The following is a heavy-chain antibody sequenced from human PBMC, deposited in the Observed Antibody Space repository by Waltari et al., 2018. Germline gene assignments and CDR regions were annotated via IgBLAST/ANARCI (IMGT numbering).Heavy chain of an antibody. D-gene: IGHD3-10*01. CDR1: GSSLSNYW. J-gene: IGHJ3*02. CDR3: ARDFIGGHSDSFDI. CDR2: IRRDGVTQ. Sequence: EVQLVESGGGLVQPGGSLRLSCAASGSSLSNYWMSWVRQAPGKGLEWVANIRRDGVTQYYADSVRGRFTISKDNAKNSLFLQMDNLRVEDTAVYYCARDFIGGHSDSFDIWGQGTMVTVSS. V-gene: IGHV3-7*01.